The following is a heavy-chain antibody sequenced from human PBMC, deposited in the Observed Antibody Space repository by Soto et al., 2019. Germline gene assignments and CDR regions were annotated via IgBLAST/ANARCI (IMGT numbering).Heavy chain of an antibody. CDR1: GFTFSSYG. V-gene: IGHV3-30*03. CDR2: ISYDGSNK. Sequence: QVQLVESGGGVVQPGRSLRLSCAASGFTFSSYGMHWVRQAPGKGLEWVAVISYDGSNKYYADSVKGRFTISRDNSKNTLYLQMNSLRAEDTAVYYCAREPPRRYSSSWSDEHNFDYWGQGTLVTVSS. D-gene: IGHD6-13*01. CDR3: AREPPRRYSSSWSDEHNFDY. J-gene: IGHJ4*02.